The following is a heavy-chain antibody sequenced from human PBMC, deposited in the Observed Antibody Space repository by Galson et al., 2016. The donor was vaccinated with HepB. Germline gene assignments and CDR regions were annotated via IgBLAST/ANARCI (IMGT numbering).Heavy chain of an antibody. J-gene: IGHJ4*02. D-gene: IGHD3-10*01. CDR3: ARDINLVSFDF. CDR2: IDSDGINT. CDR1: GFTSSDFW. Sequence: SLRLSCAASGFTSSDFWIHWVRQVPGKGLVWVSRIDSDGINTHYADSVKGRFTISRDTAKNTVYLQMNSLRVEDTAGYYCARDINLVSFDFWGQVTLVTVSS. V-gene: IGHV3-74*01.